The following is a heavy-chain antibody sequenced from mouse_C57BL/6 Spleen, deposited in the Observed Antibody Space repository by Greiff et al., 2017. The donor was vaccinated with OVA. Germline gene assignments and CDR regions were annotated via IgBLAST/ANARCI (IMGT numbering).Heavy chain of an antibody. CDR3: ARRGVYYDYDGSLAY. D-gene: IGHD2-4*01. J-gene: IGHJ3*01. V-gene: IGHV1-72*01. CDR1: GYTFTSYW. Sequence: QVQLQQSGAELVKPGASVKLSCKASGYTFTSYWMHWVKQRPGRGLEWIGRIDPNSGGTKYNEKFKSKATLTVDTPSSTAYLQLSSLTSEDSAVYDCARRGVYYDYDGSLAYWGQGTLVTVSA. CDR2: IDPNSGGT.